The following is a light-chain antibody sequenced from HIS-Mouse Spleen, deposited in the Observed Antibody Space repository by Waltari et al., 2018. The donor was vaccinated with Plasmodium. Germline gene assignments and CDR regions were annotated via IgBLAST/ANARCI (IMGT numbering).Light chain of an antibody. J-gene: IGKJ3*01. Sequence: EIVLTQSPGTLSFSPGERATLSCSASQSCSRSYVAWYQQKPGQAPRLRIYGASSRATGIPDRFSGSGSGTDFTLTISRLEPEDFAVYYCQQYGSSPFTFGPGTKVDIK. CDR3: QQYGSSPFT. CDR2: GAS. CDR1: QSCSRSY. V-gene: IGKV3-20*01.